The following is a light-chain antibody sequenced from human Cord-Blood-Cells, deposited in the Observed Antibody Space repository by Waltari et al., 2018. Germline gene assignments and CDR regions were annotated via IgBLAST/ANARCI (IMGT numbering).Light chain of an antibody. CDR2: DDS. CDR3: QVWDRSSDHVV. CDR1: NIGSKS. V-gene: IGLV3-21*03. J-gene: IGLJ2*01. Sequence: SYVLTQPPSVSVAPGKTARITCGGNNIGSKSVHWYQQKPCQAPVLVVYDDSDRPSGIPERFSGSNSGNTATLTISRVEAGDEADYYCQVWDRSSDHVVFGGGTKLTVL.